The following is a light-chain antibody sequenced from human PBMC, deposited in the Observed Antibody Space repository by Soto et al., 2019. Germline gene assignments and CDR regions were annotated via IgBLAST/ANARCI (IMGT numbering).Light chain of an antibody. CDR3: QQYGSSPS. Sequence: EIVLTQSPGTLSLSPGERATLSCTASQSVNNNVAWYQQKPGHTPRLLIYRASIGATGTPARFSGSGSGTDFTLTISRLEPEDFAVYYCQQYGSSPSFGGGTKVDIK. V-gene: IGKV3-20*01. CDR2: RAS. J-gene: IGKJ4*01. CDR1: QSVNNN.